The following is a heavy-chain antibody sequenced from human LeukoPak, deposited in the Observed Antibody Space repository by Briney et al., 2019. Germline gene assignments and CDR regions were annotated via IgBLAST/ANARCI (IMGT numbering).Heavy chain of an antibody. CDR1: GYTFTSYG. D-gene: IGHD4-17*01. V-gene: IGHV1-18*01. CDR2: ISAYNGNT. Sequence: ASVKVSCKASGYTFTSYGISWVRQAPGQGLEWMGWISAYNGNTNYAQKPQGRVTMTTDTSTSTAYMELRSLRSDDTAVYYCARDTTTTVTTYGLDYWGQGTLVTVSS. J-gene: IGHJ4*02. CDR3: ARDTTTTVTTYGLDY.